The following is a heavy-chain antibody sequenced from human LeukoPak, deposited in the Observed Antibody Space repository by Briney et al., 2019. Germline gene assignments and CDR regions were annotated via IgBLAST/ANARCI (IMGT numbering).Heavy chain of an antibody. D-gene: IGHD3-22*01. CDR3: ARAGRSSGFYFSF. V-gene: IGHV3-21*06. Sequence: PGGSLRLSCTASGFMFNNFNMNWVRQAPGKGLEWVSSISSTGRYIWYSDSMKGRLTISRDNSKNSLFLQMNSLRPGDTALYFCARAGRSSGFYFSFWGQGIQVTVSS. J-gene: IGHJ1*01. CDR1: GFMFNNFN. CDR2: ISSTGRYI.